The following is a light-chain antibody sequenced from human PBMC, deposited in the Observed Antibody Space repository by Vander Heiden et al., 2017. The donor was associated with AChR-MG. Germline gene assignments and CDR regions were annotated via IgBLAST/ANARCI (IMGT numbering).Light chain of an antibody. V-gene: IGKV3-15*01. Sequence: EVVMTQSPATLSVSPGERATLSCRASQNSITNLAWYQQKPGQAPRPLLYGASTRASGAARFSGSGSGTEFTLTISSLQSEDFAVYYCQQYNNWPTLTFGGGTKVEIK. J-gene: IGKJ4*01. CDR3: QQYNNWPTLT. CDR1: QNSITN. CDR2: GAS.